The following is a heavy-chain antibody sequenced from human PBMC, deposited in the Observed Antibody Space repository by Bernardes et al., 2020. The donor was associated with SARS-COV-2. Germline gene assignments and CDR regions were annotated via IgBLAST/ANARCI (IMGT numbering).Heavy chain of an antibody. J-gene: IGHJ4*02. CDR1: GLPTRSGGYY. V-gene: IGHV4-31*03. Sequence: IIYLPCPVSGLPTRSGGYYWSWIRPHPGKGLEWIWYIYYSGSTYHNPSLKSRVTIPVDTSKNQFSLKLSSVTAADTAVYYCARTPIFGVVIGYFDYWGQGTLVTVSS. CDR3: ARTPIFGVVIGYFDY. CDR2: IYYSGST. D-gene: IGHD3-3*02.